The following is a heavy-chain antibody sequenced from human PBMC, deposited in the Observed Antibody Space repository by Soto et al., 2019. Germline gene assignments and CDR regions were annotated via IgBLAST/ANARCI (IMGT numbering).Heavy chain of an antibody. D-gene: IGHD3-3*01. CDR3: ARHRDDFWSGYYTTKWFDP. V-gene: IGHV4-39*01. J-gene: IGHJ5*02. CDR2: IYYSGST. CDR1: GGSISSSSYY. Sequence: QLQLQESGPGLVKPSETLSLTCTVSGGSISSSSYYWGWIRQPPGKGLEWIGSIYYSGSTYYNPSLKSRVTISVDTSKNQFSLKLSSVTAADTAVYYCARHRDDFWSGYYTTKWFDPWGQGTLVTVSS.